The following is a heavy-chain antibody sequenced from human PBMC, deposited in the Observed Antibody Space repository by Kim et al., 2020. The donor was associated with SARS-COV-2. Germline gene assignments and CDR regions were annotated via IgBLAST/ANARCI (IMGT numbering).Heavy chain of an antibody. CDR1: GGSISSYY. J-gene: IGHJ5*02. CDR3: ASTPYYYDSSGYYEHWFDP. Sequence: SETLSLTCTVSGGSISSYYWSWIRQPPGKGLEWIGYIYYSWSTNYNPSLKSRVTISVDTSKNQFSLKLSSVTAADTAVYYCASTPYYYDSSGYYEHWFDPWGQGTLVTVSS. CDR2: IYYSWST. V-gene: IGHV4-59*13. D-gene: IGHD3-22*01.